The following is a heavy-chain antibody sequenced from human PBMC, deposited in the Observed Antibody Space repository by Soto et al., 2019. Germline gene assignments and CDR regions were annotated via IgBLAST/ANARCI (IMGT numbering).Heavy chain of an antibody. J-gene: IGHJ4*02. CDR2: ISSSSSYI. D-gene: IGHD3-22*01. CDR1: GFTFSSYS. CDR3: ARRLWYYYDSSGYHQVCQFDY. V-gene: IGHV3-21*01. Sequence: PCGSLRLSCAASGFTFSSYSMNWVRQAPGKGLEWVSSISSSSSYIYYADSVKGRFTISRDNAKNSLYLQMNSLGAEDTAVYYCARRLWYYYDSSGYHQVCQFDYWGQGTLVTVPS.